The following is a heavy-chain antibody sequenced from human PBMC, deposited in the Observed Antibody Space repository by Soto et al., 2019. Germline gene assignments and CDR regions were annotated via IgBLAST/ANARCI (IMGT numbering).Heavy chain of an antibody. CDR3: ARHMAPGGSGNFDS. D-gene: IGHD3-10*01. J-gene: IGHJ4*02. V-gene: IGHV4-59*01. CDR1: GASITSFY. CDR2: IYFTGTT. Sequence: QVQLQESGPGLVKPSETLSLTCNVSGASITSFYWDWLRQPPGKGLEWIGYIYFTGTTNYNPSLASRVTMSIDSSKRQFSLKLRSVSAADTAIYFCARHMAPGGSGNFDSWGQGTLVSVSS.